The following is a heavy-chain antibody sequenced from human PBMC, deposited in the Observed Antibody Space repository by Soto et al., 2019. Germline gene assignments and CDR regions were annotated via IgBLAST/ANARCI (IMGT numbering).Heavy chain of an antibody. CDR3: ARDGGSY. D-gene: IGHD3-16*01. J-gene: IGHJ4*02. CDR2: ISYDGSNK. V-gene: IGHV3-30-3*01. CDR1: GFTFRSYA. Sequence: QVRLVESGGGVVQPGTSLRLSCAASGFTFRSYAMHWVRQAPGKGLEWVAVISYDGSNKYYADSVKGRFTISRDNSKNTLYLQMNSLRADDTAVYHCARDGGSYWGQGTLLIVSS.